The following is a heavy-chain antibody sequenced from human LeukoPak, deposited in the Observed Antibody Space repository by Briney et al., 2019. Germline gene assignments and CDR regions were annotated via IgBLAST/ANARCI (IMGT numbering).Heavy chain of an antibody. V-gene: IGHV3-30*18. J-gene: IGHJ6*04. CDR1: GFSFSSYG. Sequence: GGSLRLSCAGSGFSFSSYGMHWVRQAPGKGLEGVAVISYDGNDRYYADSVKGRFTISRDNSKNTLYLQVNSLRAEDTAVYYCAKDRRVRDSYGLDVWGKGTTVTVSS. D-gene: IGHD3-10*01. CDR3: AKDRRVRDSYGLDV. CDR2: ISYDGNDR.